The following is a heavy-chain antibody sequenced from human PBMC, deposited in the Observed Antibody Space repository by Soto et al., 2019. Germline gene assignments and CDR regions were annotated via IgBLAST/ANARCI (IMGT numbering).Heavy chain of an antibody. Sequence: TLSLTCSVSGGSLTNYYLSWIRQPPGKGLEWIGYIYHTGSTNYNPSXXSGVTISXXTSKDQFSPRXDCVTXSYTAVYYCARYQMRARGPALQFWAQGILVTVSS. CDR1: GGSLTNYY. D-gene: IGHD3-10*01. CDR3: ARYQMRARGPALQF. CDR2: IYHTGST. J-gene: IGHJ4*02. V-gene: IGHV4-59*08.